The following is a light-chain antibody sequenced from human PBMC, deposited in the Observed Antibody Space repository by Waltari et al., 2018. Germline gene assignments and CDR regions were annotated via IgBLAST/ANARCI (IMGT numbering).Light chain of an antibody. CDR2: GVS. CDR3: SSRTNSITWV. J-gene: IGLJ3*02. V-gene: IGLV2-14*03. Sequence: WYQHPPGKAPKVVIYGVSERPAGVSNRFSGSKSGSTASLTISGLQTEDEADYYCSSRTNSITWVFGGGTKVTVL.